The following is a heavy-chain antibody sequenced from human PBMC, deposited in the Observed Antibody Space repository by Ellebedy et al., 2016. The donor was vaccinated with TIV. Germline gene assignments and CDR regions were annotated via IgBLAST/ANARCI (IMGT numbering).Heavy chain of an antibody. V-gene: IGHV1-24*01. CDR3: ARGSRSYRGTIFHHYYYYGMDV. CDR1: GHSLSGLS. D-gene: IGHD3-3*01. Sequence: ASVKVSCXVSGHSLSGLSIHWVRQAPGKGLEWMGGFDPEDEEIIYAQKFQGRVTMTTDTSTSTAYMELRSLRSDDTAVYYCARGSRSYRGTIFHHYYYYGMDVWGQGTTVTVSS. CDR2: FDPEDEEI. J-gene: IGHJ6*02.